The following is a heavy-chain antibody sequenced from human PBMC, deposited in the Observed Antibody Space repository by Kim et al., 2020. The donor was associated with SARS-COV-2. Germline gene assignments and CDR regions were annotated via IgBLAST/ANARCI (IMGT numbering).Heavy chain of an antibody. J-gene: IGHJ6*02. Sequence: SETLSLTCAVYGGSFSGYYWSWIRQPPGKGLEWIGEINHSGSTNYNPSLKSRVTISVDTSKNQFSLKLSSVTAADTAVYYCARVRGYYYGMDVWGQGTTVTVSS. CDR1: GGSFSGYY. CDR3: ARVRGYYYGMDV. CDR2: INHSGST. V-gene: IGHV4-34*01.